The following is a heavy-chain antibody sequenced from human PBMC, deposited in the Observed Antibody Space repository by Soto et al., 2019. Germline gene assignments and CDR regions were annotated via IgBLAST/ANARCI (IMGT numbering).Heavy chain of an antibody. CDR3: TNNFV. CDR1: GFAFNDSA. CDR2: VRSKTNNYAT. D-gene: IGHD2-15*01. V-gene: IGHV3-73*01. Sequence: DVQVVQSGGGLVQPGGSLKLSFAASGFAFNDSAMHWVRQASGKGLEWVARVRSKTNNYATAYPVSVRGRFTVSRDDSMGTTYLQMNSLKTEDTAMYYCTNNFVWGQGVLVTVSS. J-gene: IGHJ4*02.